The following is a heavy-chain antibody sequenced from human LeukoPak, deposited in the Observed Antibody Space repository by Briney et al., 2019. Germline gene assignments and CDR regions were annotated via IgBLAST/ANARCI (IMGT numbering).Heavy chain of an antibody. CDR1: GGSFSGYY. Sequence: SETLSLTCAVYGGSFSGYYWSWIRQPLGKGLEWIGSIYYSGSTYYNPSLKSRVTISVDTSKNQFSLKLSSVTAADTAVYYCARDRMDTAMALFDYWGQGTLVTVSS. D-gene: IGHD5-18*01. V-gene: IGHV4-34*01. J-gene: IGHJ4*02. CDR2: IYYSGST. CDR3: ARDRMDTAMALFDY.